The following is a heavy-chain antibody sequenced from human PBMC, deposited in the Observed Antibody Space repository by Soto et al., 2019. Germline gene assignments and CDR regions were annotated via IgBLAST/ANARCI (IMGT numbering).Heavy chain of an antibody. V-gene: IGHV3-72*01. Sequence: GGSLRLSCAASGFTFSDHYMDWVRQAPGKGLEWVGRTRNKANSYTTEYAASVKGRFTISRDDSKNSLYLQMNSLKTEDTAVYYCARVGSSSWYVGYYYYGMDVWGQGTTVTVSS. J-gene: IGHJ6*02. D-gene: IGHD6-13*01. CDR1: GFTFSDHY. CDR3: ARVGSSSWYVGYYYYGMDV. CDR2: TRNKANSYTT.